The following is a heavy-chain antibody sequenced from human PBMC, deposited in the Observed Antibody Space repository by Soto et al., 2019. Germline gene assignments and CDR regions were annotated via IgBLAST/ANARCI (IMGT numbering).Heavy chain of an antibody. Sequence: VQLVQSGAEVKKPGSSVKVSCKASGGSFSNYALNWVRQAPGQGLEWMGRIVPFVGITKYAQKFQGRVTITADNSTSTAYMELSSLRSEDTAVYYCAREMGATNDYWGQGTLVTVSS. J-gene: IGHJ4*02. CDR2: IVPFVGIT. CDR1: GGSFSNYA. D-gene: IGHD1-26*01. CDR3: AREMGATNDY. V-gene: IGHV1-69*04.